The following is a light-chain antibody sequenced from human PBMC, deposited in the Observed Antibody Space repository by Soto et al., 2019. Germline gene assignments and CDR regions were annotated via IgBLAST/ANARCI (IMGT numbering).Light chain of an antibody. Sequence: EIVLTQSPATLSLSPGERATLSCRASQSVGTYLAWYQQKPGQAPRLLIYDASNRAAGVPVRFSGSGSGTDFTLTISRLEPEDFAVYYCQQSGTFGQGTKVDIK. CDR1: QSVGTY. CDR2: DAS. J-gene: IGKJ1*01. CDR3: QQSGT. V-gene: IGKV3-11*01.